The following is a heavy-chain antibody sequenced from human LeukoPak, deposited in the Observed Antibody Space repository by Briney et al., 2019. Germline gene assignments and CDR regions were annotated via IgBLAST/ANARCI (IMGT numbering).Heavy chain of an antibody. CDR2: IYYTGTT. CDR1: GGSISSYY. Sequence: PSETLSLTCTVSGGSISSYYWTWIRQPPGKGLEWIGAIYYTGTTYYNPSLRSRVTISVDTSKNHFSLKLSSVTAADTALYYCASAPRQGSIGGLDYWGQGTLVTVSS. V-gene: IGHV4-59*04. D-gene: IGHD3-16*01. J-gene: IGHJ4*02. CDR3: ASAPRQGSIGGLDY.